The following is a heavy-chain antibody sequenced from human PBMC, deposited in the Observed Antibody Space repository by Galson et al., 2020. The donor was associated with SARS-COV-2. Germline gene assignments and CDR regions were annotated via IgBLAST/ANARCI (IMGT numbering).Heavy chain of an antibody. J-gene: IGHJ4*02. Sequence: GESLKISCAASGFTFSSYAMHWVRQAPGKGLEWVAVISYDGSNKYYADSVKGRFTISRDNSKNTLYLQMNSLRAEDTAVYYCARDPPQQLAAFDYWGQGTLVTVSS. CDR3: ARDPPQQLAAFDY. D-gene: IGHD6-13*01. CDR1: GFTFSSYA. CDR2: ISYDGSNK. V-gene: IGHV3-30*04.